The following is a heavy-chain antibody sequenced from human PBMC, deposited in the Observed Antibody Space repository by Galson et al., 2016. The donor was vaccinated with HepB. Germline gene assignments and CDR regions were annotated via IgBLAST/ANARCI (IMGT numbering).Heavy chain of an antibody. J-gene: IGHJ4*03. D-gene: IGHD6-6*01. CDR3: AKTPPGSSIQYFDY. CDR1: GFIFSNYA. CDR2: ISGSGAGT. Sequence: SLRLSCAASGFIFSNYAMSWVRQAPGKGLEWVSAISGSGAGTNYADSVGGRFTISRDNSKNTLYLQMNSLTAEDTAVYYCAKTPPGSSIQYFDYWGQGTKVTVSS. V-gene: IGHV3-23*01.